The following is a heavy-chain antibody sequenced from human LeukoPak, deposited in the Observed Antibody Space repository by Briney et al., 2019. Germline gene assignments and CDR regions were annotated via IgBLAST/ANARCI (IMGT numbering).Heavy chain of an antibody. V-gene: IGHV3-23*01. D-gene: IGHD1-26*01. Sequence: PGGSLRLSCTASGFTFSNHAMTWVRQAPGKGLEWVSAIGGDGLWTDYADSVKGRFTISRDNSKNTLYLEVNSLRADDTARYYCARRVGGTPDYWGPGTLVTVSS. J-gene: IGHJ4*02. CDR1: GFTFSNHA. CDR3: ARRVGGTPDY. CDR2: IGGDGLWT.